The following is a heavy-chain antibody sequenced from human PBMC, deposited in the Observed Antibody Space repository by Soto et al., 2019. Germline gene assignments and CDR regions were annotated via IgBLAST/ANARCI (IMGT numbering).Heavy chain of an antibody. CDR1: GFNVGDYE. V-gene: IGHV3-48*03. Sequence: LRLSCAASGFNVGDYEMNWARQAPGKGLEWISMITSGGTVFYYADSVRGRFAISRDDTENSLHLQMNSLRVEDTAMYYCARGRYALGVWGQGTTVTVS. CDR2: ITSGGTVF. CDR3: ARGRYALGV. J-gene: IGHJ6*02. D-gene: IGHD3-9*01.